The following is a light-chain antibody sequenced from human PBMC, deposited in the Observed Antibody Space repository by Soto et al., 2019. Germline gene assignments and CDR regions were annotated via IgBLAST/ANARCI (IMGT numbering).Light chain of an antibody. CDR3: QQYIDWPPYT. V-gene: IGKV3-15*01. J-gene: IGKJ2*01. CDR1: QSVGSK. Sequence: EIVMTQSPATVSVSPGERATLSCRASQSVGSKLAWYQQKPGQPPRLLIYDASARATGVPARFSGSGSGTEFILTISSLQSEDFAVYYCQQYIDWPPYTFGQGTKLDMK. CDR2: DAS.